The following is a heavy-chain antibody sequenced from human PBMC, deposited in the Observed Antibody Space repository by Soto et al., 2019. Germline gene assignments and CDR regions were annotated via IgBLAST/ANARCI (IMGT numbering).Heavy chain of an antibody. V-gene: IGHV1-46*03. CDR3: ARDPSWHAVVWWFEP. Sequence: ASVKVSCKAIGYSFTSHYMHWVRQAPGQGLEWMGTIYPGGVNIGYAQKFKGRVTMTKDTSTSTVYMELNSLTSEDTAVYYCARDPSWHAVVWWFEPWGQGILFTVSS. CDR2: IYPGGVNI. CDR1: GYSFTSHY. D-gene: IGHD3-22*01. J-gene: IGHJ5*02.